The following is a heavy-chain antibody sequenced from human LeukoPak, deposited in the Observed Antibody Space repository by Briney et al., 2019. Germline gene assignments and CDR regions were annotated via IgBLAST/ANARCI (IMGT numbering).Heavy chain of an antibody. CDR1: GFTFSSYW. CDR2: IKQDGSEK. J-gene: IGHJ6*02. CDR3: ARVDCSSTSCFSGYYYYGMDV. D-gene: IGHD2-2*01. Sequence: GGSLRLSCAASGFTFSSYWMSWVRQAPGKGLEWVANIKQDGSEKYYVDSVKGRFTISRDNAKNSLYLQMNSLRAEDTAVYYCARVDCSSTSCFSGYYYYGMDVWGQGTTVTVSS. V-gene: IGHV3-7*01.